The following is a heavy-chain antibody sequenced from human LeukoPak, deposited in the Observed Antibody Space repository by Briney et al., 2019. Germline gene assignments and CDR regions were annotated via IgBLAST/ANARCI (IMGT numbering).Heavy chain of an antibody. CDR2: IKNDGSIT. V-gene: IGHV3-74*01. Sequence: GGSLRLSCAASGFIFSGFWMHWVSQAPGKGLVWLSRIKNDGSITSYADSVKGRFTISRDSAKNTLYLQMNSLRVEDTAVYYCTKSDWFDPWGQGTLVTVSS. CDR1: GFIFSGFW. D-gene: IGHD3-3*01. CDR3: TKSDWFDP. J-gene: IGHJ5*02.